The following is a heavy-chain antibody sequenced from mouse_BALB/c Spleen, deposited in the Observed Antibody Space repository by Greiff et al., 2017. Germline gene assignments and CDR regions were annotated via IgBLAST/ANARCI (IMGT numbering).Heavy chain of an antibody. Sequence: EVKLMESGPGLVKPSQSLSLTCTVTGYSITSDYAWNWIRQFPGNKLEWMGYISYSGSTSYNPSLQSRISITRDTSKNQFFLQLNSVTTEDTATYYCADSYGYAMDYWGQGTSVTVSS. J-gene: IGHJ4*01. V-gene: IGHV3-2*02. CDR2: ISYSGST. CDR3: ADSYGYAMDY. D-gene: IGHD1-1*01. CDR1: GYSITSDYA.